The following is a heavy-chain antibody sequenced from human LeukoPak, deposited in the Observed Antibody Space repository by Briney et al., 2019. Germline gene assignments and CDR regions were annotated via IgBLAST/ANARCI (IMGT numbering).Heavy chain of an antibody. V-gene: IGHV3-21*01. CDR2: ISSSSSYI. J-gene: IGHJ4*02. CDR1: RFTFSSYS. D-gene: IGHD2-15*01. CDR3: ARDRPSPGYCSGGSCYPPDY. Sequence: GGSLRLSCAASRFTFSSYSMNWVRQAPGKGLEWVSSISSSSSYIYYADSVKGRFTISRDNAKNSLYLQMNSLRAEDTAVYYCARDRPSPGYCSGGSCYPPDYWGQGTLVTVSS.